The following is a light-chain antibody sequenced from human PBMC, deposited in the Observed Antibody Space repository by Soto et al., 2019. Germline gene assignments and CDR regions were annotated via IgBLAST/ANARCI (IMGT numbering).Light chain of an antibody. CDR3: QRYDNLPGRFT. CDR2: DAS. CDR1: QDISNY. V-gene: IGKV1-33*01. J-gene: IGKJ3*01. Sequence: DIQMTQSPSSLSASVGDRVTITCQASQDISNYLNWYQQKPGKAPKLLIYDASNLETGVPSRFSGSGSGTDFTFTISSLQPEDIATYYCQRYDNLPGRFTFGPGTKVDIK.